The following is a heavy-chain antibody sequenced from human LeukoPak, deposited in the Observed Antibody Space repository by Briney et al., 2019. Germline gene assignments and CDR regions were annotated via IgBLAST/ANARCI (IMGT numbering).Heavy chain of an antibody. Sequence: SETLSLTCTVSGGSISSSSYYWGWIRQPPGKGLEWIRSIHYSGSTYYNPSLRSRVTISVDTSKNQFSLKLSSVTAADTAVYYCARGPLHYYYYYMDVWGKGTTVTVSS. CDR2: IHYSGST. J-gene: IGHJ6*03. CDR1: GGSISSSSYY. CDR3: ARGPLHYYYYYMDV. D-gene: IGHD3-10*01. V-gene: IGHV4-39*07.